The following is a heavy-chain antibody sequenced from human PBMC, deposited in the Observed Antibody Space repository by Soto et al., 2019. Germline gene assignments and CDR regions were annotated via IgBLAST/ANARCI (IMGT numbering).Heavy chain of an antibody. CDR2: IYTGGST. Sequence: EVQLVESGGGLIQPGGSLRLACAASGFSVSSNYMSWVRQAPWKGREWVSVIYTGGSTHYADSVEGRFTISRDISKNTLYLQMNSLRAEDTAVYYCARDPGSIAVAGTIWGQGTLVTVSS. V-gene: IGHV3-53*01. J-gene: IGHJ4*02. D-gene: IGHD6-19*01. CDR1: GFSVSSNY. CDR3: ARDPGSIAVAGTI.